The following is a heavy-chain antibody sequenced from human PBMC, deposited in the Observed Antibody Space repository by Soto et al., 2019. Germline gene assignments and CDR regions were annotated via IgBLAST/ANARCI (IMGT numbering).Heavy chain of an antibody. D-gene: IGHD3-3*01. Sequence: KVSCKASGGTFSSYAISWVRQAPGRGLEWMGGIIPIFGTANYAQKFQGRVTITADESTSTAYMELSSLRSEDTAVYYCARGYYDFWSVYPLPGLVLPERSDPEYYYCGMDVGGQGTRVTVPS. V-gene: IGHV1-69*01. CDR3: ARGYYDFWSVYPLPGLVLPERSDPEYYYCGMDV. CDR2: IIPIFGTA. CDR1: GGTFSSYA. J-gene: IGHJ6*02.